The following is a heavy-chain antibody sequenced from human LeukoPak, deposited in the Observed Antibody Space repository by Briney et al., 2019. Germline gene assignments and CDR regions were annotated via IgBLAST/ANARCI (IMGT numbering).Heavy chain of an antibody. CDR3: AKDPAPRGGSYWEPHFQH. D-gene: IGHD1-26*01. CDR1: GFTFSSYG. CDR2: ISYDGSNK. V-gene: IGHV3-30*18. Sequence: PGRSLRLSCAASGFTFSSYGMHWVRQAPGKGLEWVAVISYDGSNKYYADSVKGRFTISRDNSKNTLYLQMNSLRAEDTAVYYCAKDPAPRGGSYWEPHFQHWGQGTLVTVSS. J-gene: IGHJ1*01.